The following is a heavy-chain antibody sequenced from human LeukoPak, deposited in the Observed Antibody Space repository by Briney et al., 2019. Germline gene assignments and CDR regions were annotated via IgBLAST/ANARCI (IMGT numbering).Heavy chain of an antibody. J-gene: IGHJ4*02. Sequence: GGSLRLSCAASGFTFSNAWMSWVRQAPGKGLEWVSAISGSGGSTYYADSVKGRFTISRDNSKNTLYLQMNSLRAEDTAVYYCAKLPAPYYGSGLDYWGQGTLVTVSS. CDR2: ISGSGGST. CDR1: GFTFSNAW. V-gene: IGHV3-23*01. D-gene: IGHD3-10*01. CDR3: AKLPAPYYGSGLDY.